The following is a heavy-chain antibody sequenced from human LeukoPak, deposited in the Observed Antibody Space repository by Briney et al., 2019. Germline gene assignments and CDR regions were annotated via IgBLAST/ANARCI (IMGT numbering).Heavy chain of an antibody. V-gene: IGHV4-39*07. D-gene: IGHD3-22*01. CDR2: INYSGST. J-gene: IGHJ3*02. CDR3: ARDSENYYDSSGYWGYAFDI. CDR1: GGSISSSNYY. Sequence: SETLSLTCTVSGGSISSSNYYWGWIRQPPGKGLEWIGSINYSGSTNYNPSLKSRVTISVDTSKNQFSLKLSSVTAADTAVYYCARDSENYYDSSGYWGYAFDIWGQGTMVTVSS.